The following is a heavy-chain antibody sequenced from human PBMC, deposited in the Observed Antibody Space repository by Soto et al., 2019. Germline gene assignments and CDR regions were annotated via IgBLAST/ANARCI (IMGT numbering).Heavy chain of an antibody. V-gene: IGHV1-58*01. CDR1: GFTFTSSA. Sequence: ASVKVSCKASGFTFTSSAVQWVRQARGQRLEWIGWIVVGSGNTNYAQKFQERVTITRDMSTSTAYMELSSLRSEDTAVYYCAAYRYSYGYSPRYYYGMDVWGQGTTVTVSS. CDR2: IVVGSGNT. D-gene: IGHD5-18*01. J-gene: IGHJ6*02. CDR3: AAYRYSYGYSPRYYYGMDV.